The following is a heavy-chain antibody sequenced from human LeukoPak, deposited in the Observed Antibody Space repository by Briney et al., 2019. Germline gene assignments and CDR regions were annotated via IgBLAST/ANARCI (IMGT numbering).Heavy chain of an antibody. J-gene: IGHJ4*02. CDR3: ARRSAAGGFFDY. CDR2: IKQDGSEK. V-gene: IGHV3-7*01. D-gene: IGHD6-13*01. Sequence: PGGSLRLSCAASGFTFSSYWMSWVRQAPGKGLEWVANIKQDGSEKYYVDSVKGRFTISRDNAKNTLDLQMNSLGVEDTAVYYCARRSAAGGFFDYWGQGTLVTVSS. CDR1: GFTFSSYW.